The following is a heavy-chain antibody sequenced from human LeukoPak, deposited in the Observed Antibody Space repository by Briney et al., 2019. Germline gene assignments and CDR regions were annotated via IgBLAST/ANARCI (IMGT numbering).Heavy chain of an antibody. CDR1: GFTFSNYG. CDR2: ISVAGGSI. Sequence: GGSLRLSCAASGFTFSNYGMHWVRQAPGKGLEWVSAISVAGGSIHYADAVKGRFTISRDNSKSTVYLQMGTLRAEDTAIYYCAKDSANWGRHYDYWGQGTLVTVSS. D-gene: IGHD7-27*01. CDR3: AKDSANWGRHYDY. J-gene: IGHJ4*02. V-gene: IGHV3-23*01.